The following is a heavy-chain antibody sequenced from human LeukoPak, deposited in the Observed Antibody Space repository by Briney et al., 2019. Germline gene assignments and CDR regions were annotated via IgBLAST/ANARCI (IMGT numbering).Heavy chain of an antibody. CDR2: IYYSGST. J-gene: IGHJ4*02. Sequence: SETLSLTCTVSGGSISSSSYYWGWIRQPPGKGLEWIGSIYYSGSTYYNPSLKSRVTISVDTSKNQFSLKLSSVTAADTAVYYCARRGDYDYYFDYWGQGTLVTVSS. CDR1: GGSISSSSYY. D-gene: IGHD4-17*01. V-gene: IGHV4-39*01. CDR3: ARRGDYDYYFDY.